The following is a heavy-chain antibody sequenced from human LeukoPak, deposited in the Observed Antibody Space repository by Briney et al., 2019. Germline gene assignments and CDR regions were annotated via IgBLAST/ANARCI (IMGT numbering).Heavy chain of an antibody. CDR2: IYYSGGT. D-gene: IGHD3-22*01. V-gene: IGHV4-59*08. J-gene: IGHJ4*02. Sequence: SETLSLTCTVSGGSISGYYWSWIRQPPGKGLEWIGYIYYSGGTNYNPSLKSRVTILVDTSKNQFSLKLSSVTAADTAVYHCARLRNKYDTSGYYPFDYWGQGTLVTASS. CDR3: ARLRNKYDTSGYYPFDY. CDR1: GGSISGYY.